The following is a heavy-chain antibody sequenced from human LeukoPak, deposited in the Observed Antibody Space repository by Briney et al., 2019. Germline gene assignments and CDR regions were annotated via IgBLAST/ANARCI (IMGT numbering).Heavy chain of an antibody. J-gene: IGHJ5*02. Sequence: ASVKVSCKASGCTFTSYAISWVRQAPGQGLEWMGGIIPIFGTANYAQKFQGRVTITRNTSISTAYMELSSLRSEDTAVYYCARGKTVRPYGRGCSGGSCYWFDPWGQGTLVTASS. CDR3: ARGKTVRPYGRGCSGGSCYWFDP. CDR2: IIPIFGTA. D-gene: IGHD2-15*01. V-gene: IGHV1-69*05. CDR1: GCTFTSYA.